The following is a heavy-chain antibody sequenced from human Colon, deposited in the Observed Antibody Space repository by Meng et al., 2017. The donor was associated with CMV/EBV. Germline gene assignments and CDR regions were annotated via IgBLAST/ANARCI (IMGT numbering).Heavy chain of an antibody. J-gene: IGHJ4*02. V-gene: IGHV1-2*02. D-gene: IGHD6-13*01. CDR3: VRESWYFDF. CDR1: GYTFTANH. Sequence: QGQLVQPGTEVKKPGASVKVSCKTSGYTFTANHLHWVRQAPGQGLEWMGWIYPQDGGTYFAQKFQDRVTLTRDTSITTAHMELSGLTSDDTAIYYCVRESWYFDFWGEGTLVTVSS. CDR2: IYPQDGGT.